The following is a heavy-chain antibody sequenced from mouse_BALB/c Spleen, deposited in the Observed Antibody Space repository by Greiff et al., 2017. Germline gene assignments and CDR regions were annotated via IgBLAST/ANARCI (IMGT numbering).Heavy chain of an antibody. CDR3: ARHYGNAMDY. CDR1: GYAFSSYW. D-gene: IGHD2-1*01. CDR2: IYPGDGDT. V-gene: IGHV1-80*01. J-gene: IGHJ4*01. Sequence: VQLHQSGAELVRPGSSVKISCKASGYAFSSYWMNWVKQRPGQGLEWIGQIYPGDGDTNYNGKFKGKATLTADKSSSTAYMQLSSLTSEDSAVYFCARHYGNAMDYWGQGTSVTVSS.